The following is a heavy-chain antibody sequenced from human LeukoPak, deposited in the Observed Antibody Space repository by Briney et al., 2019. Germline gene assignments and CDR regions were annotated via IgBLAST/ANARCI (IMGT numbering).Heavy chain of an antibody. Sequence: GGSLRLSCAASGFTFDDYAMHWVRQAPGKGLEWVSGISWNSGSIGYADSVKGRFTISRDNAKNSLYLQMSSLRVEDTAVYYCARDQYYSDSSGYPYDIWGQGTMVTVSS. D-gene: IGHD3-22*01. CDR2: ISWNSGSI. CDR3: ARDQYYSDSSGYPYDI. CDR1: GFTFDDYA. J-gene: IGHJ3*02. V-gene: IGHV3-9*01.